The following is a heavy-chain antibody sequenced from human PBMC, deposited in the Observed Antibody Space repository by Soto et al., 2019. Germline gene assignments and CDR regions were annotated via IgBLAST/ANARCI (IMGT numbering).Heavy chain of an antibody. CDR2: IKSKTDGGTT. D-gene: IGHD3-10*01. V-gene: IGHV3-15*01. J-gene: IGHJ5*02. CDR1: GFTFSNAW. Sequence: GGSLRLSCAASGFTFSNAWMSWVRQAPGKGLEWVGRIKSKTDGGTTDYAAPVKGRFTISRDDSKNTLYLQMNSLKTEDTAVYYCTQQKNYYGSGSYWGFDPWGQGTLVTVSS. CDR3: TQQKNYYGSGSYWGFDP.